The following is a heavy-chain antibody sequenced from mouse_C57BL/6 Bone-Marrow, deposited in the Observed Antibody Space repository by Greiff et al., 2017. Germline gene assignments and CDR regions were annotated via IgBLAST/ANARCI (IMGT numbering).Heavy chain of an antibody. CDR2: INPNNGGT. V-gene: IGHV1-26*01. CDR1: GYTFTDYY. J-gene: IGHJ3*01. CDR3: ARGRYDGSRAWFAY. Sequence: VQLQQSGPELVKPGASVKISCKASGYTFTDYYMNWVKQSHGKSLEWIGDINPNNGGTCYNQQIKGKAILPVAKSSSTDYMELRRLTSEDSAVYYCARGRYDGSRAWFAYWGQGTLVTVSA. D-gene: IGHD1-1*01.